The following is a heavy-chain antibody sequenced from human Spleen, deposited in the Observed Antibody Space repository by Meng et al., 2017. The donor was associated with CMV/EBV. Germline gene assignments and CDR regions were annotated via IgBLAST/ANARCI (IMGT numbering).Heavy chain of an antibody. D-gene: IGHD1/OR15-1a*01. CDR3: AREPTPGEHDF. Sequence: GESLKISCAASGFTFSSYSMNWVRQAPGKGLEWVSSISSSSSYIYYADSVKGRFTISRDNAKNLLFLQMNSLKVEDTAVYYCAREPTPGEHDFWGQGVLVTVSS. CDR2: ISSSSSYI. J-gene: IGHJ4*02. V-gene: IGHV3-21*04. CDR1: GFTFSSYS.